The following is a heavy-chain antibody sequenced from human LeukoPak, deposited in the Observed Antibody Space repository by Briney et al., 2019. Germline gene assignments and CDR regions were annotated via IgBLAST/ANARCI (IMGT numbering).Heavy chain of an antibody. V-gene: IGHV4-34*01. D-gene: IGHD2-2*01. CDR1: GGSFSGYY. Sequence: SETLSLTCAVYGGSFSGYYWSWIRQPPGKGLEWIGEINHSGSTNYNPSLKSRVTISVDTSKNQFSLKLSSVTAADTAVYYCARGPKYQDYYYYGMDVWGQGTTVTVSS. CDR3: ARGPKYQDYYYYGMDV. CDR2: INHSGST. J-gene: IGHJ6*02.